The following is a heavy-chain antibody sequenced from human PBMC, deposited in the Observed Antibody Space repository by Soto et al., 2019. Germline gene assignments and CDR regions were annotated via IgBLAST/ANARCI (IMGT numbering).Heavy chain of an antibody. CDR2: VYYSGTT. CDR3: ARHTDDILTGNEALDI. Sequence: SETLSLTCTVSGGSINNYYWSWTRQSPGKGLEWIGYVYYSGTTNYNPTLKSRITILVDTSENQFSLKLTSVTAADTAVYYCARHTDDILTGNEALDIWGQGTVVTVSS. J-gene: IGHJ3*02. D-gene: IGHD3-9*01. V-gene: IGHV4-59*08. CDR1: GGSINNYY.